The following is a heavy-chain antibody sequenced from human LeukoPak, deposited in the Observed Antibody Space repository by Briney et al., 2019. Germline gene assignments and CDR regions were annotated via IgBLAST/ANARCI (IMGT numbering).Heavy chain of an antibody. CDR1: GFTFTYS. Sequence: GGSLRLSCAASGFTFTYSMSWVRQVPGKGLEWVATINQDGSERQHVDSVKGRFSISRDNPKDSLYLQMDSLRAEDTAIYYCARGSGWLDYWGQGTLVTVSS. V-gene: IGHV3-7*01. D-gene: IGHD6-19*01. J-gene: IGHJ4*02. CDR2: INQDGSER. CDR3: ARGSGWLDY.